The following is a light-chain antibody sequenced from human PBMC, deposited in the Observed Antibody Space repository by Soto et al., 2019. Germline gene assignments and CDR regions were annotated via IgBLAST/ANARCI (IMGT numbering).Light chain of an antibody. Sequence: EFVLTQSPGTLSLSPGERATLSCRASQSVSNSYLAWYQQKPGQAPRLLISGASRRATGIPDRFSGSGSGTDVTLTISRLEPEDFAVYYCQQYGSSPPTFGQGTKVEIK. V-gene: IGKV3-20*01. CDR2: GAS. J-gene: IGKJ1*01. CDR3: QQYGSSPPT. CDR1: QSVSNSY.